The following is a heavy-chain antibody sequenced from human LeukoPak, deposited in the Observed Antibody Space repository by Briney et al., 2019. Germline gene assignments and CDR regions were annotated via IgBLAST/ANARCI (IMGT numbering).Heavy chain of an antibody. V-gene: IGHV4-59*01. Sequence: SETLSLTCTVSGGSISSYYWSWIRQPPGKGLEWIGYIYYSGSTNYNPSLKSRVTISVDTSKNQFSLKLSSVTAADTAVYYCARDIISVTTNYYYYMDVWGKGTTVTVSS. D-gene: IGHD4-17*01. CDR3: ARDIISVTTNYYYYMDV. CDR1: GGSISSYY. CDR2: IYYSGST. J-gene: IGHJ6*03.